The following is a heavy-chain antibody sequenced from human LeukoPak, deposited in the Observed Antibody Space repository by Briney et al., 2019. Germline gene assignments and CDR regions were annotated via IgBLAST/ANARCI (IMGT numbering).Heavy chain of an antibody. CDR3: ARERNDFWSGYSY. J-gene: IGHJ4*02. CDR1: GGTFSSYA. CDR2: IIPILGIA. Sequence: EASVKVSCTASGGTFSSYAISWVRQAPGQGLEWMGRIIPILGIANYAQKFQGRVTITADKSTSTAYMELSSLRSEDTAVYYCARERNDFWSGYSYWGQGTLVTVSS. V-gene: IGHV1-69*04. D-gene: IGHD3-3*01.